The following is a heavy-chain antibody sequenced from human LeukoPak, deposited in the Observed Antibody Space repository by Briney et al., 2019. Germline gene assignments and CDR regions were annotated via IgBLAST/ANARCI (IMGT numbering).Heavy chain of an antibody. CDR2: IIPIFGTA. CDR3: ARDSSGWYHWSDP. CDR1: GGTFSSYA. J-gene: IGHJ5*02. Sequence: SVKVSCKASGGTFSSYAISWVRQAPGQGLEWMGGIIPIFGTANYAQKFQGRVTITADESTSTAYMELSSLRSEDTAVYYCARDSSGWYHWSDPWGQGTLVTVSS. V-gene: IGHV1-69*13. D-gene: IGHD6-19*01.